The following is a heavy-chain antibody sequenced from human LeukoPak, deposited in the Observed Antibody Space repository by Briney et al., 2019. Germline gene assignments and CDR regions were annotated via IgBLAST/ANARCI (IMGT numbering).Heavy chain of an antibody. J-gene: IGHJ5*02. CDR2: IYYSGST. Sequence: SETLSLTCTVSGGSVSSGSYYWSWIRQPPGKGLEWIGYIYYSGSTNYNPSLKSRVTISVDTSKNQFSLKLNSVTAADTAVYYCARVTLIVVVAWFDPWGQGTLVIVSS. CDR1: GGSVSSGSYY. V-gene: IGHV4-61*01. CDR3: ARVTLIVVVAWFDP. D-gene: IGHD2-2*01.